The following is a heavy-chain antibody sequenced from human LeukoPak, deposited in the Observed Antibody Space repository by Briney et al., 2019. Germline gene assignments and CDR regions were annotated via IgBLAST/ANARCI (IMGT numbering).Heavy chain of an antibody. CDR1: GYTFTGYY. CDR3: ARDNDFWSGYWRDTPWHRYYYMDV. Sequence: GASVKVSCKASGYTFTGYYMHWVRLAPGQGLEWMGWINPNSGGTNYAQKFQGRVTMTRDTSISTAYMELSRLRSDDTAVYYCARDNDFWSGYWRDTPWHRYYYMDVWGKGTTVTVSS. J-gene: IGHJ6*03. V-gene: IGHV1-2*02. D-gene: IGHD3-3*01. CDR2: INPNSGGT.